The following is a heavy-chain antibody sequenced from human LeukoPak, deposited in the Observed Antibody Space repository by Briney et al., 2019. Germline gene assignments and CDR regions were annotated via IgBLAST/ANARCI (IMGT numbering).Heavy chain of an antibody. CDR2: INHSGST. CDR3: ARMLSGSYHSVWFDP. D-gene: IGHD1-26*01. V-gene: IGHV4-34*01. J-gene: IGHJ5*02. CDR1: GGSFSGYY. Sequence: PSETLSLTCAVYGGSFSGYYWSWIRQPPGKGLEWIGEINHSGSTNYNPSLKSRVTISVDTSKNQFSLKLSSVTAAGTAVYYCARMLSGSYHSVWFDPWGQGTLVTVSS.